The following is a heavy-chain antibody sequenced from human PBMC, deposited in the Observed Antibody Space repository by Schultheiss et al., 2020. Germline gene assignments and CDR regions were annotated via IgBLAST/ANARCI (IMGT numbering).Heavy chain of an antibody. CDR3: VRNLGATDYFDY. CDR1: GGSISSSSYY. J-gene: IGHJ4*02. D-gene: IGHD1-26*01. Sequence: SETLSLTCTVSGGSISSSSYYWGWIRQPPGKGLEWIGSIYYSGSTYYNPSLKSRVTISVDTSKNQFSLKLSSVTAADTAVYYCVRNLGATDYFDYWGQGTLVTVSS. V-gene: IGHV4-39*01. CDR2: IYYSGST.